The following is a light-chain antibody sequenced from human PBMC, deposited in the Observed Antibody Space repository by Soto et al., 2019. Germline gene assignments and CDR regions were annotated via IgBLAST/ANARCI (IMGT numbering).Light chain of an antibody. V-gene: IGLV2-8*01. CDR3: SSYAGTNNVV. J-gene: IGLJ2*01. Sequence: QSALTQPPSASGSSGRSVTISCTGTSSDFGGYKYVSWYQQHPGKAPKLMIFGVNQRPSWVPDRFSGSKSGNTASLTVSGLQAEDEAEYSCSSYAGTNNVVFGGGTKLTVL. CDR2: GVN. CDR1: SSDFGGYKY.